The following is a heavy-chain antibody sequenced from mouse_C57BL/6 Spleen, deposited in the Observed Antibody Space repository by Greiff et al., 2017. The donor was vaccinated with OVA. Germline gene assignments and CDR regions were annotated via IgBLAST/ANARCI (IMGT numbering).Heavy chain of an antibody. Sequence: EVQRVESGGGLVQPGGSLGLPFAASGFPFPDYYLSWVRQPQGKALEWWGFIRNKANGYTTEYSASVKGRFTISRDNSQSILYLQMNALRAEDSATYYCARYTTTVECFDYWGQGTTLTVSS. V-gene: IGHV7-3*01. D-gene: IGHD1-1*01. J-gene: IGHJ2*01. CDR3: ARYTTTVECFDY. CDR1: GFPFPDYY. CDR2: IRNKANGYTT.